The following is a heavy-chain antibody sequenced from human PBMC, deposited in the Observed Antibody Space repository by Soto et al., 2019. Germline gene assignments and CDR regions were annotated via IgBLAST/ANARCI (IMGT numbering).Heavy chain of an antibody. D-gene: IGHD5-18*01. Sequence: EVQLVESGGGLVQPGGSQRLSCAASGFTFSSYWMSWVRQAPGKGLEWVANIKQDGSEKYYVDSVKGRFTISRDNAKNSLYLQMNSLRAEDTAVYYCARGGYERAFDIWGQGTMVTVSS. V-gene: IGHV3-7*01. CDR2: IKQDGSEK. CDR1: GFTFSSYW. CDR3: ARGGYERAFDI. J-gene: IGHJ3*02.